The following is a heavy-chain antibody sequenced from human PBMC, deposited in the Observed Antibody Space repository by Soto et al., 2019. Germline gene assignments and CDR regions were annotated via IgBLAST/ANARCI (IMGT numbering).Heavy chain of an antibody. D-gene: IGHD5-12*01. Sequence: QVQLVQSGAEVKKPGSSVKVSCKTSGDIFSGYSISWVRQAPGQGLEWMGGIIPIFGTTNYAQRFHGRVTITADKSTSAVYMELYRLTSEDTAVYYCARDLGSGYDPGDYWGQGTLVTVSS. J-gene: IGHJ4*02. CDR3: ARDLGSGYDPGDY. CDR1: GDIFSGYS. V-gene: IGHV1-69*14. CDR2: IIPIFGTT.